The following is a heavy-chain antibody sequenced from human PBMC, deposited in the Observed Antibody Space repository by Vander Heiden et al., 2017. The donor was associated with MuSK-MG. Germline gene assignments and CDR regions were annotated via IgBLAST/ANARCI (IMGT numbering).Heavy chain of an antibody. Sequence: EVHLLESGGGLVQPGGSLRPSCAASGFTFRFYVRSWGRQAPGKGLEWVSSISGSRDITYDADAVKGRFTISRDDSKNMLYLQMNSLRAEDTAVYYCAKGQFSGYDSAGPDYWGQGTLVTVSS. CDR1: GFTFRFYV. D-gene: IGHD5-12*01. CDR3: AKGQFSGYDSAGPDY. J-gene: IGHJ4*02. V-gene: IGHV3-23*01. CDR2: ISGSRDIT.